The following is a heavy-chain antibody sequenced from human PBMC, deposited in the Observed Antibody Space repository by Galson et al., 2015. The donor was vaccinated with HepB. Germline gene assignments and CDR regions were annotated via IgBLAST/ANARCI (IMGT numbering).Heavy chain of an antibody. V-gene: IGHV1-69*13. CDR3: AGLYCSSTSCSAENAFDI. J-gene: IGHJ3*02. CDR1: GGTFSSYA. D-gene: IGHD2-2*01. Sequence: SVKVSCKASGGTFSSYAISWVRQAPGQGLEWMGGIIPIFGTANYAQKFQGRVTITADESTSTAYMELSSLRSEDTAMYYCAGLYCSSTSCSAENAFDIWGQGTMVTVSS. CDR2: IIPIFGTA.